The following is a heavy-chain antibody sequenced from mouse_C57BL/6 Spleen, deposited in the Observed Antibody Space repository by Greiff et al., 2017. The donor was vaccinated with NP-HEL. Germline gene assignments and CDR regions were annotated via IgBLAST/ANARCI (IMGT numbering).Heavy chain of an antibody. CDR2: IYPGDGDT. V-gene: IGHV1-80*01. Sequence: QVQLQQSGAELVKPGASVKISCKASGYAFSSYWMNWVKQRPGKGLEWIGQIYPGDGDTNYNGKFKGKATLTADKSSSAAYMQLSSPTSEVSAVYFCARSEKCGYFDYWGQGTTLTGSS. D-gene: IGHD1-3*01. CDR1: GYAFSSYW. J-gene: IGHJ2*01. CDR3: ARSEKCGYFDY.